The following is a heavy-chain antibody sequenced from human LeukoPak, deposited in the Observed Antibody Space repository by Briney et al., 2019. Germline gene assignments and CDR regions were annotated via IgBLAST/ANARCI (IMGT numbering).Heavy chain of an antibody. V-gene: IGHV5-51*01. CDR3: ARHGSGYYGSGSYYNLDDY. J-gene: IGHJ4*02. D-gene: IGHD3-10*01. Sequence: GESLKISCKGSGYSFTSYWIGWVRQMPGKGLEWMGIIYPGDSDTRYGPSFQGQVTISADKSISTAYLQWSSLKASDTAMYYCARHGSGYYGSGSYYNLDDYWGQGTLVTVSS. CDR2: IYPGDSDT. CDR1: GYSFTSYW.